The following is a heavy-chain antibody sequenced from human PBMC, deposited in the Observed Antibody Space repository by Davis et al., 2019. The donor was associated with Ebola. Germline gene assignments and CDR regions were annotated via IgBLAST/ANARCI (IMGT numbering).Heavy chain of an antibody. J-gene: IGHJ6*02. D-gene: IGHD3-3*01. CDR3: ATDPYDFWSGYGMDV. CDR1: GYTFTSYY. CDR2: IIPIFGTA. Sequence: SVKVSCKASGYTFTSYYMHWVRQAPGQGLEWMGGIIPIFGTANYAQKFQGRVTITADESTSTAYMELSSLRSEDTAVYYCATDPYDFWSGYGMDVWGQGTTVTVSS. V-gene: IGHV1-69*13.